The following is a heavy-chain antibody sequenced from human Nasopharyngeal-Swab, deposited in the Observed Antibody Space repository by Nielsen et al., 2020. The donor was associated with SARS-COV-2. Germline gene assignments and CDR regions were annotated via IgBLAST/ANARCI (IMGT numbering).Heavy chain of an antibody. J-gene: IGHJ6*02. Sequence: GGSLRLSCAASGLTFSNFAMSWVRQAPGKGLEWVSVISGDSDTTYYADSVRGRFTISRDNSKNTLNLQMNNLRAEDTAIYYCAKDRDSGDDSEEYYHYYGMDVWGQGAPVTVSS. V-gene: IGHV3-23*01. CDR2: ISGDSDTT. CDR3: AKDRDSGDDSEEYYHYYGMDV. D-gene: IGHD5-12*01. CDR1: GLTFSNFA.